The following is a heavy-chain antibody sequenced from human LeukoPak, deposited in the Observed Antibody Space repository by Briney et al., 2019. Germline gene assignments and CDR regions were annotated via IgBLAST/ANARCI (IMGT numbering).Heavy chain of an antibody. CDR3: ARADNIVLMAGFDP. CDR2: IYYSGST. CDR1: GGSISSGGYS. V-gene: IGHV4-30-4*07. Sequence: SQTLSLTCAVSGGSISSGGYSWSWIRQPPGKGLEWIGYIYYSGSTYYNPSLKSRVTISVDTSKNQFSLKLSSVTAADTAVYYCARADNIVLMAGFDPWGQGTLVTVSS. J-gene: IGHJ5*02. D-gene: IGHD2-8*01.